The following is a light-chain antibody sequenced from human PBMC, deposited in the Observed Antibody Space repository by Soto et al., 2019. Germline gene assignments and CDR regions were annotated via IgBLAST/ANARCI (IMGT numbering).Light chain of an antibody. CDR3: QQRYSWLRA. Sequence: VVVTQSPATLSLSPGETATLSCRARPSITSSVAWYQHKPGQSPRLVIYKENERAPGSPARFSGSGSGTDFTLTISGLEIDDFAVYYCQQRYSWLRAFGPGTRVEV. CDR2: KEN. CDR1: PSITSS. V-gene: IGKV3-11*01. J-gene: IGKJ1*01.